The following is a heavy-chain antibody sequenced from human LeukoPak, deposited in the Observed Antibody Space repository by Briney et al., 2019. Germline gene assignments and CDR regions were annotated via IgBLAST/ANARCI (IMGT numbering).Heavy chain of an antibody. J-gene: IGHJ3*02. CDR3: ASEDPGLGYCSGGSCYLGFGAFDI. CDR1: GGSISSGGYS. Sequence: SETLSLTCTVSGGSISSGGYSWSWIRQHPGKGLEWIGYIYYSGSTYYNPSLKSRVTISVDTSKNQFSLKLSSVTAADTAVYYCASEDPGLGYCSGGSCYLGFGAFDIWGQGTMVTVSS. D-gene: IGHD2-15*01. CDR2: IYYSGST. V-gene: IGHV4-31*03.